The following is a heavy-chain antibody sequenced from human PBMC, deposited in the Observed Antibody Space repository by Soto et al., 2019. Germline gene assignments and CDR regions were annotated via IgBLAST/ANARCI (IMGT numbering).Heavy chain of an antibody. CDR3: ARGGAQYYDSSDYYFDY. V-gene: IGHV1-18*01. D-gene: IGHD3-22*01. CDR1: GYTFISYG. CDR2: INTYNGNT. J-gene: IGHJ4*02. Sequence: QVQLVQSGAEVKKPGASVKVSCKASGYTFISYGISWVRQAPGQGLEWMGWINTYNGNTNYAQKLQGRVTMTTDTSTTTAYMELTSLRSDDTAVYYCARGGAQYYDSSDYYFDYWGQGTLVTVSS.